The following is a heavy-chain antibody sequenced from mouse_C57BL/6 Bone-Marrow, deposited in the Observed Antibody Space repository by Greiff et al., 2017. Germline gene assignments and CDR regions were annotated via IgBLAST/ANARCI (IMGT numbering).Heavy chain of an antibody. Sequence: VQLQQSGPELVKPGASVKISCKASGYAFSSSWMNWVKQRPGKGLEWIGRIYPGDGDTNYNGKVKGRATLTADKSSSTAYMQLSSLTSEDAAVYFCARNDYGSSYGSSWCAYWGQGTLVTVSA. V-gene: IGHV1-82*01. J-gene: IGHJ3*01. D-gene: IGHD1-1*01. CDR2: IYPGDGDT. CDR1: GYAFSSSW. CDR3: ARNDYGSSYGSSWCAY.